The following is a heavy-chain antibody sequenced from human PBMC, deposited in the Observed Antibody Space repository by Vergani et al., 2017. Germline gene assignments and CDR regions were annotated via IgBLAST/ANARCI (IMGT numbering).Heavy chain of an antibody. J-gene: IGHJ4*02. D-gene: IGHD2-2*01. CDR2: ISGSGGST. CDR3: GIGTTFYYFDY. CDR1: GFTFSSYA. Sequence: EVQLLESGGGLVQPGGPLRLSCAASGFTFSSYAMSWVRQAPGKGLEWVSAISGSGGSTYYADSVKGRFTISRDNSKNTLYLQMNSLRAEDTAVYYCGIGTTFYYFDYWGQGTLVTVSS. V-gene: IGHV3-23*01.